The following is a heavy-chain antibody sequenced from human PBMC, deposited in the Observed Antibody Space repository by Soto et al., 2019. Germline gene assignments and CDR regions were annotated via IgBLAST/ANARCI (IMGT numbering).Heavy chain of an antibody. V-gene: IGHV3-23*01. CDR3: AKTVRGVIIVEFDY. D-gene: IGHD3-10*01. J-gene: IGHJ4*02. Sequence: GGSLRLSCAASGFTFSSYAMGWVRQAPGKGLEWVSAISDGGGSTYYADSVKGRFTISRDNSKNTLYLQMNSLRAEDTAVYYCAKTVRGVIIVEFDYWGQGTLVTVSS. CDR1: GFTFSSYA. CDR2: ISDGGGST.